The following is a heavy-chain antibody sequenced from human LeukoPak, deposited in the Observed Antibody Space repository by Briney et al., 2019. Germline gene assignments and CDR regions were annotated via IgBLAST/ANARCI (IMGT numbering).Heavy chain of an antibody. V-gene: IGHV3-11*04. CDR3: ARGYYDSSGYYYYDY. CDR1: GFTVNNKY. Sequence: KPGGSLRLSCAASGFTVNNKYMTWVRQAPGKGLEWVSYISSSGSTIYYADSVKGRFTISRDNAKNSLYLQMNSLRAEDTAVYYCARGYYDSSGYYYYDYWGQGTPVTVSS. CDR2: ISSSGSTI. J-gene: IGHJ4*02. D-gene: IGHD3-22*01.